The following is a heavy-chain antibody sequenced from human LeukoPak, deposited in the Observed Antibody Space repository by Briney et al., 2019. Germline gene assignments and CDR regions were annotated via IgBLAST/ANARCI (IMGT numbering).Heavy chain of an antibody. D-gene: IGHD1-14*01. V-gene: IGHV3-48*03. CDR1: GFTSSNYE. CDR3: ARRTTGDDY. Sequence: GGSLRLSCAASGFTSSNYEMNWVRQVPGRGLEWVSYISSSGLTMYYADSVKGRFTISRDNAKNSLYLQMNSLRAEDTAVYYCARRTTGDDYWGQGTLVTVSS. J-gene: IGHJ4*02. CDR2: ISSSGLTM.